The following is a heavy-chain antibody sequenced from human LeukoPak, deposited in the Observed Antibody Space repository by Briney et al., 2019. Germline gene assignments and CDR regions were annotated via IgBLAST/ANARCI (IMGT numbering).Heavy chain of an antibody. D-gene: IGHD6-13*01. CDR3: ARDRIAAADYYYYGMDV. Sequence: ASVKVSCKASGYTFTSYGISWVRQAPGQGLEWMGWISAYNGNTNYAQKLQGRVTMTTDTSTSTAYMELSSLRSEDTAVYYCARDRIAAADYYYYGMDVWGQGTTVTVSS. CDR1: GYTFTSYG. V-gene: IGHV1-18*01. J-gene: IGHJ6*02. CDR2: ISAYNGNT.